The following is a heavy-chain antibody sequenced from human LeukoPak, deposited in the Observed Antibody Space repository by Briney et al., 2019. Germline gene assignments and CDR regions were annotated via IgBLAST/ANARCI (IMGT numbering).Heavy chain of an antibody. D-gene: IGHD3-22*01. J-gene: IGHJ4*02. CDR3: ARLYYDVSGYFDY. CDR2: IYPDDSET. CDR1: GYSFTSFW. Sequence: KLGESREISCKGSGYSFTSFWIGWVRQMPGKGLEWMGIIYPDDSETIYSPSFQAEVTFSVDKSITTAYLHWSSLKASDTAMFYCARLYYDVSGYFDYWGQGTPVIISS. V-gene: IGHV5-51*03.